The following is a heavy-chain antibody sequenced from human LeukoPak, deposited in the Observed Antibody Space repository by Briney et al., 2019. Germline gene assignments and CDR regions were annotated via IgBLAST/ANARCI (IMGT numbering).Heavy chain of an antibody. V-gene: IGHV3-7*01. Sequence: GGSLRLSCAASGFTFSSYWMSWVRQAPGKGLEWVANIKQDGSEKYYVDSVKGRFTISRDNAKNSLYLQMNSLRAEDTAVYYCARGLRGRRGWYEDCWGQGTLVTVSS. CDR1: GFTFSSYW. CDR2: IKQDGSEK. CDR3: ARGLRGRRGWYEDC. J-gene: IGHJ4*02. D-gene: IGHD6-19*01.